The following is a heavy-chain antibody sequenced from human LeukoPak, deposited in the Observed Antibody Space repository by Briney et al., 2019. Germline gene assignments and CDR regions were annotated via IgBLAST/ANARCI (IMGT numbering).Heavy chain of an antibody. CDR3: ARGRQLGPTGYYFDY. V-gene: IGHV4-38-2*02. CDR1: GYSISSGYY. J-gene: IGHJ4*02. D-gene: IGHD6-13*01. CDR2: IYHSGST. Sequence: PSETLSLTCTVSGYSISSGYYWGWIRQPPGKGLEWIGSIYHSGSTYYNPSLKSRVTMSVDTSKNQFSLKLSSVTAADTAVYYCARGRQLGPTGYYFDYWGQGTLVTVSS.